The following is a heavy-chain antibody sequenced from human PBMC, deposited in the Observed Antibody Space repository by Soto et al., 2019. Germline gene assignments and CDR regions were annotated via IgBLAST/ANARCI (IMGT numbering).Heavy chain of an antibody. Sequence: GGSLRLSCAPSGFTFSSYAMSWVRQAPGKGLEWVAAISGSGGSTYYADSVKGRFTISRDNSKNTLYLQMNSLRAEDTAVYYCAKNRLRFLEWHTDAFDIWGQGTMVTVSS. CDR3: AKNRLRFLEWHTDAFDI. V-gene: IGHV3-23*01. J-gene: IGHJ3*02. CDR1: GFTFSSYA. CDR2: ISGSGGST. D-gene: IGHD3-3*01.